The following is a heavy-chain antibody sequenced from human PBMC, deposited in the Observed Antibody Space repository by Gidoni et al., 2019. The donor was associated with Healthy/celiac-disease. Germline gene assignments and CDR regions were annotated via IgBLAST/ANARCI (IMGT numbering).Heavy chain of an antibody. J-gene: IGHJ4*02. CDR2: IYHSGST. CDR1: GYSISSGYY. Sequence: THSTVCPVSGYSISSGYYWGWIRQPPGKGLEWIGSIYHSGSTYYNPSLKSRVTISVDTSKNQFSLKLSSVTAADTAVYYCARIGDLYIFDYWGQGTLVTVSS. CDR3: ARIGDLYIFDY. V-gene: IGHV4-38-2*01.